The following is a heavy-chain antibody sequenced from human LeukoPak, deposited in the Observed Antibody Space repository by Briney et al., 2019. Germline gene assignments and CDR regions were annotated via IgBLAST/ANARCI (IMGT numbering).Heavy chain of an antibody. J-gene: IGHJ4*02. Sequence: SPSETLSLTCTVSGGSISSGGYYWSWIRQPPGKGLEWIGYIYHSGSTYYNPSLKSRVTISVDRSKNQFSLKLSSVTAADTAVYYCARVFTGYCTNGVCSPGGDYWGQGTLVTVSS. CDR3: ARVFTGYCTNGVCSPGGDY. D-gene: IGHD2-8*01. CDR2: IYHSGST. V-gene: IGHV4-30-2*01. CDR1: GGSISSGGYY.